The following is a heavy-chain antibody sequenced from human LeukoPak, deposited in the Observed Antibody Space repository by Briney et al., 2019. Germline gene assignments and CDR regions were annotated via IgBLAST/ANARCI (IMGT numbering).Heavy chain of an antibody. CDR2: ISWNSGSI. CDR3: ARDRSSGWYLFDY. CDR1: GFTFDDYA. Sequence: GRSLRLSCAVSGFTFDDYAVHWVRQAPGKGLEWVSGISWNSGSIGYADSVKGRFTISRDNAKNSLYLQMNSLRAEDTAVYYCARDRSSGWYLFDYWGQGTLVTVSS. J-gene: IGHJ4*02. D-gene: IGHD6-19*01. V-gene: IGHV3-9*01.